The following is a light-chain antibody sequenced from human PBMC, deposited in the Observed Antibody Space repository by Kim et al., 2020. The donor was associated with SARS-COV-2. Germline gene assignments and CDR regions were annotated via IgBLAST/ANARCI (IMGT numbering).Light chain of an antibody. V-gene: IGLV2-18*02. CDR2: GVT. CDR3: ASYTTSISYV. J-gene: IGLJ1*01. CDR1: SSDVGSYNR. Sequence: GQSVTISCTGTSSDVGSYNRVSWYQQPPGTAPKLMIYGVTSRPSGVPDRFSGSRSGNTASLTISGLQAEDEADYYCASYTTSISYVFGTGTKVTVL.